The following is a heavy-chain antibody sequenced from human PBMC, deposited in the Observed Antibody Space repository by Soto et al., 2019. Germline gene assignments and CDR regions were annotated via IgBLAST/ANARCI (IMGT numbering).Heavy chain of an antibody. CDR1: GGSISIYF. CDR2: TFFSGST. Sequence: PSETLSLTCNVSGGSISIYFWIWIRQPPGKGLEWIGSTFFSGSTNYNPSLKSRVTMSLDTSKNQFSLKLTSVTAAYTAVYYCARRTRTQYYDMDVWGKGTTVTVSS. V-gene: IGHV4-59*08. D-gene: IGHD1-1*01. CDR3: ARRTRTQYYDMDV. J-gene: IGHJ6*03.